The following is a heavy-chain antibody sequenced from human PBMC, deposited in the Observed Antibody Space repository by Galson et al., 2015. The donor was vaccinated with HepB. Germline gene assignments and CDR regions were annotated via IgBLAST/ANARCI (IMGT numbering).Heavy chain of an antibody. D-gene: IGHD1-1*01. V-gene: IGHV1-69*01. CDR2: IIPIFGTA. CDR1: GGTFSSYA. J-gene: IGHJ6*03. CDR3: ARGAGTPEYYYYMDV. Sequence: SCKASGGTFSSYAISWVRQAPGQGLEWMGGIIPIFGTANYAQKFQGRVTITADESTSTAYMELSSLRSEDTAVYYCARGAGTPEYYYYMDVWGKGTTVTVSS.